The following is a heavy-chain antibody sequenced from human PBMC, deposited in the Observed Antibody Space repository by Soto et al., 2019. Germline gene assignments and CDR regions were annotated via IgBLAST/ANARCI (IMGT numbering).Heavy chain of an antibody. D-gene: IGHD6-19*01. CDR1: GDSVSSNSAA. Sequence: PSQTLSLTCAISGDSVSSNSAAWNWIRQSPSRGLEWLGRTYYRSKWYNDYAVSVKSRITINPDTSKNQFSLQLNSVTPEDTAVYYCARDHPPVYTWYSSGWYNWFDPWGQGTLVTVSS. CDR3: ARDHPPVYTWYSSGWYNWFDP. V-gene: IGHV6-1*01. CDR2: TYYRSKWYN. J-gene: IGHJ5*02.